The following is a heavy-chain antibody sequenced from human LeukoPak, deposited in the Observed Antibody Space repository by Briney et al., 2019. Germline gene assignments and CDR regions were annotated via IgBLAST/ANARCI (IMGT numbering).Heavy chain of an antibody. J-gene: IGHJ5*02. V-gene: IGHV4-4*02. CDR1: GGSISSSNW. D-gene: IGHD6-6*01. Sequence: SETLSLTCAVSGGSISSSNWWSWVRQPPGKGLEWIGEIYHSGSTNYNPSLKSRVTISADTSKNQFSLKLSSVTAADAAVYYCAREVIAAHNWFDPWGQGTLVTVSS. CDR3: AREVIAAHNWFDP. CDR2: IYHSGST.